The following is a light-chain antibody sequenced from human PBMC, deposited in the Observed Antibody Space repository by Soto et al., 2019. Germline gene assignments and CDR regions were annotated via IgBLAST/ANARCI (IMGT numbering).Light chain of an antibody. CDR3: FSFTSTNTHV. Sequence: QSVLTQPPSVSGSPGQSVTISCTGTSSDFGSYKFVSWYQHHPGKVPKVIIYETSKRPSGVSDRFSGSKSGNTASLTISGLQAEDEADYSCFSFTSTNTHVFGSGTKVTV. CDR1: SSDFGSYKF. V-gene: IGLV2-23*01. J-gene: IGLJ1*01. CDR2: ETS.